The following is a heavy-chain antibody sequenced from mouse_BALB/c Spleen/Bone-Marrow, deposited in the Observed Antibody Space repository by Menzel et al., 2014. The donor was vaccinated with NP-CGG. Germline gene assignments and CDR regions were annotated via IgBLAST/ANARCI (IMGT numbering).Heavy chain of an antibody. D-gene: IGHD2-4*01. V-gene: IGHV2-2*02. CDR2: IWSGGNT. CDR3: ARKSGIYYDYEGYAMDY. CDR1: GFSLTTYG. Sequence: QVQLLQPGPGLVQPSQSLSITCTVSGFSLTTYGVHWVRQSPGKGLEWLGVIWSGGNTDYNAAFISRLSIRKDNSKSQVFFKMNSQQANDTAIYYCARKSGIYYDYEGYAMDYRGQGTSVTSSS. J-gene: IGHJ4*01.